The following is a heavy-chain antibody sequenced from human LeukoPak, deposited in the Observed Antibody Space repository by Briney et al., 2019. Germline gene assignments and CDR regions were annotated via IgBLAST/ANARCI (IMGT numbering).Heavy chain of an antibody. CDR1: GFAFSSLD. D-gene: IGHD6-19*01. CDR2: ISAGGDRT. J-gene: IGHJ4*02. Sequence: GGTLRLSCAASGFAFSSLDMGWVTQAPRKGREGVSAISAGGDRTYYADSVRSRFTLSRDKSKNTLYLQMSSLRAEDTAVYYWAKDARRSSGWWFFDQWGEGTLVTVS. CDR3: AKDARRSSGWWFFDQ. V-gene: IGHV3-23*01.